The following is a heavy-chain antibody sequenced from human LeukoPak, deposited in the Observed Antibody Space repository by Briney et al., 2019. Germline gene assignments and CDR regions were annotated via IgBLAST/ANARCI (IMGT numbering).Heavy chain of an antibody. V-gene: IGHV3-48*04. J-gene: IGHJ3*01. CDR2: ITSSSYTI. CDR3: ARAVHYYDSGAFLPEAFDV. CDR1: GFTFNNYN. D-gene: IGHD3-22*01. Sequence: GGSLRLSCAASGFTFNNYNMNWVRQAPGKGLEWVSYITSSSYTIYYADSVKGRFIISRDNAKNSLYLQMNSLRVEDTAVYYCARAVHYYDSGAFLPEAFDVWGQGTMVTVSS.